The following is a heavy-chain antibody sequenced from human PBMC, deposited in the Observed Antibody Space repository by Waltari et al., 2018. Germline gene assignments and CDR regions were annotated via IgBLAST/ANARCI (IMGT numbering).Heavy chain of an antibody. Sequence: QVQLQESGPGLVKPSETLSLTCTVSGGSISSYYWTWIRQPPGKGLEWIGYIYYSGSTNYNPSLKSRVTISVDTSKNQFSLKLSSVTAADTAVYYCARSSSGAPPSATRWFDPWGQGTLVTVSS. CDR1: GGSISSYY. D-gene: IGHD3-10*01. V-gene: IGHV4-59*01. CDR3: ARSSSGAPPSATRWFDP. J-gene: IGHJ5*02. CDR2: IYYSGST.